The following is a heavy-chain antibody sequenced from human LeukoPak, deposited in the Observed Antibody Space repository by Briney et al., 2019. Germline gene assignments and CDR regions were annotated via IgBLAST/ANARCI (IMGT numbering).Heavy chain of an antibody. J-gene: IGHJ5*02. V-gene: IGHV3-23*01. CDR2: ISGSGGST. D-gene: IGHD3-10*01. CDR1: GFTFSSYA. Sequence: GGSLRLSCAASGFTFSSYAMSWVRQAPGKGLEWVSSISGSGGSTYYADSVKGGFTISRDNSKNTLYLQMNSLRAEDTAVYYCAKAGGSGTYYNPHDWFDPWGQGTLVTVSS. CDR3: AKAGGSGTYYNPHDWFDP.